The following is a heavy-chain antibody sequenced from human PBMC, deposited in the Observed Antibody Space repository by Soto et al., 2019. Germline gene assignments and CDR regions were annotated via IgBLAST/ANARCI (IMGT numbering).Heavy chain of an antibody. CDR3: ARDEGSSLEDKGWFDP. V-gene: IGHV3-33*01. CDR2: IWYDGSNK. D-gene: IGHD6-13*01. CDR1: GFTFSSYG. Sequence: QVQLVESGGGVVQPGRSLRLSCAASGFTFSSYGMHWVRQAPGKGLEWVAVIWYDGSNKYYADSVKGRFTISRDNSKNTLYLQMNSLRAEDTAVYYCARDEGSSLEDKGWFDPWGQGTLVTVSS. J-gene: IGHJ5*02.